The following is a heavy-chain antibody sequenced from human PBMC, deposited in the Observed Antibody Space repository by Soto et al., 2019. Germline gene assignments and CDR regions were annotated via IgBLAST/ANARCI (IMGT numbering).Heavy chain of an antibody. Sequence: HPGGSLRLSCAASGFTFSSYAMSWVRQAPGKGLEWVSAISGSGGSTYYADSVKGRFTISRDNSKNTLYLQMNSLRAEDTAVYYCAKASGGNSVRRSDWDYWGQGTLVTVSS. J-gene: IGHJ4*02. CDR3: AKASGGNSVRRSDWDY. D-gene: IGHD2-21*02. V-gene: IGHV3-23*01. CDR2: ISGSGGST. CDR1: GFTFSSYA.